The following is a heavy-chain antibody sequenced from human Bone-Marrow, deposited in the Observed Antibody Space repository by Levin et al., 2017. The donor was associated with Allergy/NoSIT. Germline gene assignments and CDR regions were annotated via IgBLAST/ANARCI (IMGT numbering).Heavy chain of an antibody. CDR1: GGSFSGYY. CDR2: INHSGST. D-gene: IGHD2-2*01. V-gene: IGHV4-34*01. J-gene: IGHJ5*02. CDR3: ARTYCSSTSCYWFDP. Sequence: SQTLSLTCAVYGGSFSGYYWSWIRQPPGKGLEWIGEINHSGSTNYNPSLKSRVTISVDTSKNQFSLKLSSVTAADTAVYYCARTYCSSTSCYWFDPWGQGTLVTVSS.